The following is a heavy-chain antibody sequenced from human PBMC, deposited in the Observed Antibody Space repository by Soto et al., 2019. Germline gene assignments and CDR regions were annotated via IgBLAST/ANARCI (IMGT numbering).Heavy chain of an antibody. CDR2: IYYSGST. V-gene: IGHV4-30-4*08. Sequence: PSETLSLTCTVSGGSISSSSYYWGWIRQPPGKGLEWIGYIYYSGSTYYNPSLKSRVTISVDTSKNQFSLKLSSVTAADTAVYYCAKESAPLLWFGDRTQYYYYGMDGWGQGNTVTVSS. J-gene: IGHJ6*02. D-gene: IGHD3-10*01. CDR1: GGSISSSSYY. CDR3: AKESAPLLWFGDRTQYYYYGMDG.